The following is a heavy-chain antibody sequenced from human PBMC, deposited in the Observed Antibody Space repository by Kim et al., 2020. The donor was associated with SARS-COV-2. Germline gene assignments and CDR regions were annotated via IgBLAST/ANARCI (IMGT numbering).Heavy chain of an antibody. D-gene: IGHD4-17*01. CDR2: INAGNGNT. CDR3: ARDWSTTVTNGNY. Sequence: ASVKVSCKASGYTFTSYAMHWVRQAPGQRLEWMGWINAGNGNTKYSQKFQGRVTITRDTSASTAYMELSSLRSEDTAVYYCARDWSTTVTNGNYWGQGTLVTVSS. V-gene: IGHV1-3*01. CDR1: GYTFTSYA. J-gene: IGHJ4*02.